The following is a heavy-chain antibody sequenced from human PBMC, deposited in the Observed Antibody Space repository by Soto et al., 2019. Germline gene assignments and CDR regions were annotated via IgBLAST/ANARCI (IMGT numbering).Heavy chain of an antibody. Sequence: ASVKVSCKASGYTFTSYGISWVRQAPGQGLEWMGWISAYNGNTNYAQKLQGRVTMTSDTSTSTAYMELRSLRSDDTAVYYCARDGYSSSWYPSWFDPWGQGTLVTSPQ. J-gene: IGHJ5*02. CDR3: ARDGYSSSWYPSWFDP. CDR2: ISAYNGNT. D-gene: IGHD6-13*01. CDR1: GYTFTSYG. V-gene: IGHV1-18*01.